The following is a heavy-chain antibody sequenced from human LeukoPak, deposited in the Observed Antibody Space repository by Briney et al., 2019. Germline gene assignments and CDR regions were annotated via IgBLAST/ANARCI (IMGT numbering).Heavy chain of an antibody. D-gene: IGHD5-24*01. V-gene: IGHV4-59*01. CDR3: ARDAATSPYYYYGMDV. J-gene: IGHJ6*02. CDR2: IYYSGST. CDR1: GGSISSYY. Sequence: SETLSLTCTVSGGSISSYYWSWIRQPAGKGLEWIGYIYYSGSTNYNPSLKSRVTISVDTSKNQFSLKLSSVTAADTAVYYCARDAATSPYYYYGMDVWGQGTTVTVSS.